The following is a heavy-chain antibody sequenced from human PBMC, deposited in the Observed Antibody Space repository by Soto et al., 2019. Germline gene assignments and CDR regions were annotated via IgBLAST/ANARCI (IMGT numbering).Heavy chain of an antibody. V-gene: IGHV3-21*01. D-gene: IGHD5-12*01. CDR1: GFTFSSYS. CDR2: ISSSSSYI. J-gene: IGHJ5*01. Sequence: PGGSLRLSCAASGFTFSSYSMNWVRQAPGKGLEWVSSISSSSSYIYYADSVKGRFTISRDNAKNSLYLQMNSLRAEDTAVYYCAREVSKSSGYDFDSWGQGTLVTVSS. CDR3: AREVSKSSGYDFDS.